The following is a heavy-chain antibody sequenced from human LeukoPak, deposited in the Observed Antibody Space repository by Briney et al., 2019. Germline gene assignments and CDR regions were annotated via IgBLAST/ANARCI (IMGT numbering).Heavy chain of an antibody. CDR2: IYPGDSDT. J-gene: IGHJ4*02. Sequence: GESLKISCKGSGYSFTSYWIGWVRQMPGKGLEWMGIIYPGDSDTRYSPSFQGQVTISADKSFSTAYLQWSSLKASDTAIYYCASSNSSSWYPFYLDYWGQGTLVTVSS. V-gene: IGHV5-51*01. D-gene: IGHD6-13*01. CDR3: ASSNSSSWYPFYLDY. CDR1: GYSFTSYW.